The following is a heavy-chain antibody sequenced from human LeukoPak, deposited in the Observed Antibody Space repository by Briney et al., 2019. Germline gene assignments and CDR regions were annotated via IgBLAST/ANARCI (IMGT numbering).Heavy chain of an antibody. CDR2: ISSSSSMT. D-gene: IGHD2-15*01. V-gene: IGHV3-48*02. CDR3: ATEGGHRQYYFDC. J-gene: IGHJ4*02. Sequence: SSYYWGWIRQPPGKGLEWVSYISSSSSMTYYADCVKGRFTISRDNAKNSLYLQMNSLRDEDTAVYYCATEGGHRQYYFDCCDQGTLVTVSS. CDR1: SSYY.